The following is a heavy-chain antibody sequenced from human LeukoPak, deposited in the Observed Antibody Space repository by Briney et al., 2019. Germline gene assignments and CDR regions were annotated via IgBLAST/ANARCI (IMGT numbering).Heavy chain of an antibody. CDR3: ARDLEGSGSFYRPSYDY. CDR2: ISSSGSTI. CDR1: GFTFSSYE. D-gene: IGHD3-10*01. Sequence: GGCLRLSCAASGFTFSSYEMNWVRQAPGKGLEWVSYISSSGSTIYYADSVKGRFTISRDNAKNSLYLQMNSLRAEDTAVYYSARDLEGSGSFYRPSYDYWGQGTLVTVSS. J-gene: IGHJ4*02. V-gene: IGHV3-48*03.